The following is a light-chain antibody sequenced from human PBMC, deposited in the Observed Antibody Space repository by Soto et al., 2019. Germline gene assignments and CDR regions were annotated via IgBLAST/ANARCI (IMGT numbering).Light chain of an antibody. J-gene: IGKJ2*01. CDR2: TAA. V-gene: IGKV1-39*01. CDR1: QRITTY. Sequence: IHMTQSPSSLSASVGDRVTITCRASQRITTYLNWYQQKPGKPPKLLISTAATLQGGVPSRFSGSGSGTDFTLTITTLQPEDFATYFCQQSYSTPYTFGQGTKLEIK. CDR3: QQSYSTPYT.